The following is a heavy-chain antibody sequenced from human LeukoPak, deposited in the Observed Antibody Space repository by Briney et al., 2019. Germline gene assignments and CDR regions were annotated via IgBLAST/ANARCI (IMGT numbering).Heavy chain of an antibody. Sequence: SETLSLTCTVSGGSISRYYWSWIRQPAGKGLEWIGRIHTSGSINYNPSLKSRVTMSVDTSKNQFSLKLISMTAADTAVYYCARISGVVVITRGAFDIWGQGTMVTVSS. CDR2: IHTSGSI. D-gene: IGHD3-22*01. V-gene: IGHV4-4*07. CDR1: GGSISRYY. J-gene: IGHJ3*02. CDR3: ARISGVVVITRGAFDI.